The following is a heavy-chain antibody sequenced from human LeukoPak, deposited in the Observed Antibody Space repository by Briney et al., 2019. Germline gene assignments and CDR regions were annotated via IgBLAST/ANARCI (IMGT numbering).Heavy chain of an antibody. D-gene: IGHD3-3*01. V-gene: IGHV1-69*13. J-gene: IGHJ5*02. Sequence: ASVKVSCKASGYTFTGYYMHWVRQAPGQGLEWMGGIIPIFGTANYAQKFQGRVTITADESTSTAYMELSSLRSEDTAVYYCARGRFLGWFFWFDPWGQGTLVTVSS. CDR2: IIPIFGTA. CDR1: GYTFTGYY. CDR3: ARGRFLGWFFWFDP.